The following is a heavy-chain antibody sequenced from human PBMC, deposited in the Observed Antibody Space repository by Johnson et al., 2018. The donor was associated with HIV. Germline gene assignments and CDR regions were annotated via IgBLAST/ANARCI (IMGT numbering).Heavy chain of an antibody. Sequence: VQLVESGGGLVKPGGSLRLSCVASGFTFSDYYMSWIRQAPGKGLEWVAVISYDGSNKYYGDSVKGRFTISRDNSKNTLYLQMNSLRPEDTAVYYCARAPPYYGGYSVSDAFDIWGQGTMVTVSS. CDR3: ARAPPYYGGYSVSDAFDI. J-gene: IGHJ3*02. V-gene: IGHV3-30*03. CDR2: ISYDGSNK. CDR1: GFTFSDYY. D-gene: IGHD3-22*01.